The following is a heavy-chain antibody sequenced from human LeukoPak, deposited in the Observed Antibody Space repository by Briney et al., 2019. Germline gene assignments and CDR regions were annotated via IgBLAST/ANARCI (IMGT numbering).Heavy chain of an antibody. CDR1: GGTLSRST. J-gene: IGHJ6*03. CDR3: ARGPRRQQHIIYYYYYYMDV. Sequence: GASVKVSCKASGGTLSRSTISWVRQAPGQGLEWMGGIIPIFGTPNYAQKFQGRVTITADESTATAYMELSSLRSDDTAVYYCARGPRRQQHIIYYYYYYMDVWGKGTTVTVSS. V-gene: IGHV1-69*13. D-gene: IGHD6-13*01. CDR2: IIPIFGTP.